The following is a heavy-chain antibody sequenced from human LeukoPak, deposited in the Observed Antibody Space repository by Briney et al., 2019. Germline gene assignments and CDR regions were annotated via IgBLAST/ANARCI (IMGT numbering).Heavy chain of an antibody. J-gene: IGHJ4*02. D-gene: IGHD6-19*01. CDR3: ARENYSSGWYGTIDY. Sequence: SETLSLTCTVSGGSISSYYWSWIRQPPGKGLEWIGYIYYSGNTNYNPSLKSRVTISVDTSKNQFSLKLSSVTAADTAVYYCARENYSSGWYGTIDYWGQGTLVTVSS. V-gene: IGHV4-59*01. CDR2: IYYSGNT. CDR1: GGSISSYY.